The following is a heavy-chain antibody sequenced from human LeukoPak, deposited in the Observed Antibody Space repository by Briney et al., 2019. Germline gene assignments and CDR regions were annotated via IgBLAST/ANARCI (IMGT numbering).Heavy chain of an antibody. Sequence: SQTLSFTCTVSGVSISSGGYYWSWIRQHPGKGLEWIGCIYYSGSTYYNPSLKSRVTISVDTSKNQFSLKLSSVTAADTAVYYCARAGYCSSTSCYESYFDYWGQGTLVTVSS. J-gene: IGHJ4*02. CDR2: IYYSGST. CDR1: GVSISSGGYY. CDR3: ARAGYCSSTSCYESYFDY. V-gene: IGHV4-31*03. D-gene: IGHD2-2*01.